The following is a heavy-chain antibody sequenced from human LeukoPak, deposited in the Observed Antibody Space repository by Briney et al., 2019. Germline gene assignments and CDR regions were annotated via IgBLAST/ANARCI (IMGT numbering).Heavy chain of an antibody. CDR3: ARGTVVTYGRCMDV. CDR2: ISSSSSYI. CDR1: GFTFSSYS. Sequence: GRSLRLSCAASGFTFSSYSMNWVRQAPGEGLEWVSSISSSSSYIYYADSVKGRFTISRDNAKNSLYLQMNSLRAEDTAVYYCARGTVVTYGRCMDVWGQGTTVTVSS. J-gene: IGHJ6*02. D-gene: IGHD4-23*01. V-gene: IGHV3-21*01.